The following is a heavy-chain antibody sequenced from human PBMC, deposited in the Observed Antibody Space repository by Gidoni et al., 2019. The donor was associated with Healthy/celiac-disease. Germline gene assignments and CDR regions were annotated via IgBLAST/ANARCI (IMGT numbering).Heavy chain of an antibody. V-gene: IGHV4-31*03. D-gene: IGHD6-19*01. CDR1: GGSIRSGGYY. J-gene: IGHJ4*02. CDR2: IYYSGST. Sequence: QVQLQESGPGPVKPSQTLSLTCTVSGGSIRSGGYYWSWIRQHPGKGLEWIGYIYYSGSTYYNPSLKSRVTISVDTSKNQFSLKLSSVTAADTAVYYCARAAAVAGTRSMFDYWGQGTLVTVSS. CDR3: ARAAAVAGTRSMFDY.